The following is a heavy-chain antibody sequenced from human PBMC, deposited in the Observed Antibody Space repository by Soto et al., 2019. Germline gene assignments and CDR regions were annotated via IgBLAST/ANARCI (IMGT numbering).Heavy chain of an antibody. Sequence: SQTLSLTCAISGDSVSSNSAAWNWIRQSPSRGLEWLGRTYYRSKWYKDYAVSVKSRITINPDTSKKQFSLQLNSVTPEDTAVYYCARGDSCGWSRGGFDYWGQGNLVTVSS. CDR1: GDSVSSNSAA. D-gene: IGHD6-19*01. V-gene: IGHV6-1*01. CDR3: ARGDSCGWSRGGFDY. J-gene: IGHJ4*02. CDR2: TYYRSKWYK.